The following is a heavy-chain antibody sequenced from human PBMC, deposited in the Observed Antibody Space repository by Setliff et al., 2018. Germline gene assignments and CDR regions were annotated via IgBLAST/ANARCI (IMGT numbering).Heavy chain of an antibody. CDR2: INPSGGDT. J-gene: IGHJ4*02. CDR1: GYTFNNYY. CDR3: ARVWSHNSAVDY. D-gene: IGHD6-19*01. V-gene: IGHV1-46*02. Sequence: GASVKVSCKASGYTFNNYYMHWVRQAPGQGLEWMGIINPSGGDTSYARRFQGRVTVTRDTSTSTVYMELSSLRSEDTAVYYCARVWSHNSAVDYWGQGSPVTVSS.